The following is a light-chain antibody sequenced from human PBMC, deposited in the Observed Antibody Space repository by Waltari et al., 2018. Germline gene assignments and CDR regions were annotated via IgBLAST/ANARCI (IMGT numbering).Light chain of an antibody. J-gene: IGKJ1*01. Sequence: DIQMTQSPSTLSASVGDRVTITCRASQSISNLLAWYQQKSGQGPTLLIYRASSLEIGVSSRLSGSGSGTECTLTISSLQHDDVATYYCQQYNSFSRTFGQGTKVEIK. CDR3: QQYNSFSRT. V-gene: IGKV1-5*03. CDR1: QSISNL. CDR2: RAS.